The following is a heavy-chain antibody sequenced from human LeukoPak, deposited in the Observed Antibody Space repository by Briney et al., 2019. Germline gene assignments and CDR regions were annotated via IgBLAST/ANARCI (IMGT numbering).Heavy chain of an antibody. D-gene: IGHD5-24*01. CDR2: IYPGDSDT. V-gene: IGHV5-51*01. CDR1: GYIFTSYW. CDR3: ARRDGYDSPFDY. Sequence: GGALKVSFKGSGYIFTSYWIGWVRQMPGKGLGGMGLIYPGDSDTTYSPSFQGQVTISAAKSISTAYLQWSSLRASDTAMYYCARRDGYDSPFDYWGQGTLVTVSS. J-gene: IGHJ4*02.